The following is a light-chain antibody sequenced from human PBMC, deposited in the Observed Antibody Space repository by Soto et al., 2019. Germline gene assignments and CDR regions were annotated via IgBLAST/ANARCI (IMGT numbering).Light chain of an antibody. J-gene: IGKJ1*01. CDR2: AAS. CDR1: QGISSY. CDR3: QQYNLA. V-gene: IGKV1-9*01. Sequence: IQLTQSPSSLSASVGDRVTITCRASQGISSYLAWYQQKPGKAPKLLIYAASNLQSGVPSKFSGSGSGTDFILTINSLQPEDFATYYCQQYNLAFGQGTKVDIK.